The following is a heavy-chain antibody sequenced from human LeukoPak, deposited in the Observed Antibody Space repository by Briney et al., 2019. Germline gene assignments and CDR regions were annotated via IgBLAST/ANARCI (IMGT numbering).Heavy chain of an antibody. CDR2: VIPIFGTA. CDR1: GGTFSSYA. V-gene: IGHV1-69*05. Sequence: SVKVSCKASGGTFSSYAISWVRQAPGQGLEWMGGVIPIFGTANYAQKFQGRVTMTTDTSTSTAYMELRSLRSDDTAVYYCARDYGDYPPDYWGQGTLVTVSS. CDR3: ARDYGDYPPDY. D-gene: IGHD4-17*01. J-gene: IGHJ4*02.